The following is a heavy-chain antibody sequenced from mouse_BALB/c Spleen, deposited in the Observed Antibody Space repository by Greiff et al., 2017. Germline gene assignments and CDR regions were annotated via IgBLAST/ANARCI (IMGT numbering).Heavy chain of an antibody. V-gene: IGHV1S137*01. D-gene: IGHD2-1*01. J-gene: IGHJ3*01. CDR2: ISTYYGDA. CDR1: GYTFTDYA. CDR3: AGDYYGNYEGFAY. Sequence: VQLQESGAELVRPGVSVKISCKGSGYTFTDYAMHWVKQSHAKSLEWIGVISTYYGDASYNQKFKGKATMTVDKSSSTAYMELARLTSEDSAIYYCAGDYYGNYEGFAYWGQGTLVTVSA.